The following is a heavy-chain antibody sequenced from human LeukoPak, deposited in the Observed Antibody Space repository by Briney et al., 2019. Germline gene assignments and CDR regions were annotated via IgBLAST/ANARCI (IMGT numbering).Heavy chain of an antibody. CDR2: ISAYNGNT. D-gene: IGHD3-22*01. V-gene: IGHV1-18*01. CDR1: GYTFTSYG. CDR3: ARVRYDSSGYSHGGFDY. J-gene: IGHJ4*02. Sequence: GASVKVSCKASGYTFTSYGISWVRQAPGQGLEWMGWISAYNGNTNYAQKLQGRVTMTTDTSTSTAYMELRSLRSDDTAVYYCARVRYDSSGYSHGGFDYWGQGTLVTVSS.